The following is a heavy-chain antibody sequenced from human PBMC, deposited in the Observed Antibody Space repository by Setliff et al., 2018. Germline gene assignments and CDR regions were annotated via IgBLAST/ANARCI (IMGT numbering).Heavy chain of an antibody. D-gene: IGHD6-13*01. CDR3: AKCSSWHGHYPHFNY. J-gene: IGHJ4*02. V-gene: IGHV3-23*03. CDR1: GFTFTSDA. Sequence: GGSLRLSCAASGFTFTSDALTWVRQAPGKGLEWVSIISGDGGSIYYADSVKGRFAISRDNSNNTLYLQMSSLRAEDTAVYYCAKCSSWHGHYPHFNYWGQGTLVTVSS. CDR2: ISGDGGSI.